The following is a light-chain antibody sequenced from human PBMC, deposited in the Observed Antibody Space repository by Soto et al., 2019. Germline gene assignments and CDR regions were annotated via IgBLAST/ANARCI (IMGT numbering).Light chain of an antibody. V-gene: IGLV2-14*01. Sequence: LTQPASVSGSPGQSITISCTGTSSDVGGYNYVSWYQQHPGKAPKLMIYDVSNRPSGVSNRFSGSKSGNTASLTISGLQAEDEADYYCSSYTSSSTPYVVFGGGTKLTVL. CDR2: DVS. CDR1: SSDVGGYNY. J-gene: IGLJ2*01. CDR3: SSYTSSSTPYVV.